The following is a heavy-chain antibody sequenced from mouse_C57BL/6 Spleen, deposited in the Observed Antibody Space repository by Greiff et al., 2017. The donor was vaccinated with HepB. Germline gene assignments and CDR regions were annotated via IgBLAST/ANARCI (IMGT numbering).Heavy chain of an antibody. J-gene: IGHJ1*03. D-gene: IGHD2-4*01. CDR3: ARGYDYVYFDV. Sequence: VQLQQSGAELVMPGASVKLSCKASGYTFTSYWMHWVKQRPGQGLEWIGEIDPSDSYTNYNQKFKGKSTLTVDKSSSTAYMQLSSLTSEDSAVYYCARGYDYVYFDVWGTGTTVTVSS. CDR1: GYTFTSYW. CDR2: IDPSDSYT. V-gene: IGHV1-69*01.